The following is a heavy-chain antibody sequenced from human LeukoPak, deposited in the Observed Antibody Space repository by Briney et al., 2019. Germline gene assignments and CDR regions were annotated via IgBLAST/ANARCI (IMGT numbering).Heavy chain of an antibody. V-gene: IGHV4-59*01. CDR1: GGSLSSSY. Sequence: SETLSHTCTVSGGSLSSSYWSWIRQPPGKGLEWIGYISYSGSTNYNPSLKSRVTISVDKSKNQFALNLSSVTASDTAVYYCGRGDSGDAHFENWGQGTLVTVSS. D-gene: IGHD5-12*01. CDR3: GRGDSGDAHFEN. CDR2: ISYSGST. J-gene: IGHJ4*02.